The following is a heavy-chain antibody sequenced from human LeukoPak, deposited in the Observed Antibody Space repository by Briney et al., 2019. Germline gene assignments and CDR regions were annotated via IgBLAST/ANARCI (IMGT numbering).Heavy chain of an antibody. CDR1: GFIFSDYY. D-gene: IGHD5-12*01. CDR2: ISSSGSTM. J-gene: IGHJ4*02. CDR3: ARGRLYSGYDSYY. V-gene: IGHV3-11*04. Sequence: GGSLRLSCAASGFIFSDYYMSWIRQAPGKGLEWVSYISSSGSTMYYTDSVKGRFTISRDNAKDSLYLQMNSLRAEDTAVYYCARGRLYSGYDSYYWGQGTLVTVSS.